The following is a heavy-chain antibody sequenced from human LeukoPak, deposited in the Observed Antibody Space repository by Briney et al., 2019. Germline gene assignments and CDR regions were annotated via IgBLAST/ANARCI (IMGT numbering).Heavy chain of an antibody. J-gene: IGHJ4*02. CDR3: ARLSRYSYGYLDY. CDR1: GGSISSYY. CDR2: IYYSGST. Sequence: PSETLSLTCTVSGGSISSYYWSWIRQPPGKGLEWIGYIYYSGSTNYNPSLKSRVTISVDTSKNQFSLKLSSVTAADTAVYYCARLSRYSYGYLDYWGQGTLVTVSS. D-gene: IGHD5-18*01. V-gene: IGHV4-59*08.